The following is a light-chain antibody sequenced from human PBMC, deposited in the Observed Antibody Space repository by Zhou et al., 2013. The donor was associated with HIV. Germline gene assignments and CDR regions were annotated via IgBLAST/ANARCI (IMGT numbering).Light chain of an antibody. J-gene: IGKJ4*01. CDR3: QQYEDFPLT. V-gene: IGKV1-33*01. CDR2: DAS. Sequence: DIQMTQSPSSLSASVGDRVTITCQASQDISNYLNWYQQKPGKAPKLLIYDASNLETGVPSTFSGSGSGTDFSFTISSLQPEDIATYYCQQYEDFPLTFGGGTKVEIK. CDR1: QDISNY.